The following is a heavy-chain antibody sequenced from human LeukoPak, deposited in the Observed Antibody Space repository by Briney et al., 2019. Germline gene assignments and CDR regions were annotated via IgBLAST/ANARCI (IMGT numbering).Heavy chain of an antibody. CDR2: INAGNGNI. CDR3: ARDFRGIWFGEFTVCY. CDR1: VYTFTSYA. Sequence: ASVKVSCKASVYTFTSYAMHWVRQAPGQWLEWMGWINAGNGNIKYSQKFQGRVTITRDTSASTAYMELSSLRSEDTAVNYCARDFRGIWFGEFTVCYWGQGAPVTVSS. V-gene: IGHV1-3*01. J-gene: IGHJ4*02. D-gene: IGHD3-10*01.